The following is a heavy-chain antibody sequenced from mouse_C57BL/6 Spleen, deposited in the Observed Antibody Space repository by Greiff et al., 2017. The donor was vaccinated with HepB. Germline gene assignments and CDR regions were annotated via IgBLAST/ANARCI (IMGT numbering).Heavy chain of an antibody. CDR1: GYTFTSYW. Sequence: VQLQQSGAELAKPGASVKLSCKASGYTFTSYWMHWVKQRPGQGLEWIGYIDPSSGYTKYNQKFKDKATLTADKSSSTAYMQLSSLTYGDSAVFYCASPTVGDYWGQGTTLTVSS. CDR2: IDPSSGYT. J-gene: IGHJ2*01. D-gene: IGHD1-1*01. V-gene: IGHV1-7*01. CDR3: ASPTVGDY.